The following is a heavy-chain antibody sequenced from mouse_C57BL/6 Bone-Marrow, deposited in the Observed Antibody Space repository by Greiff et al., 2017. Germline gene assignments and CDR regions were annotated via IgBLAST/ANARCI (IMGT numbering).Heavy chain of an antibody. J-gene: IGHJ4*01. V-gene: IGHV1-26*01. CDR2: INPNNGGT. CDR1: GYTFTDYY. CDR3: ARSMDGYYYAMDY. D-gene: IGHD2-3*01. Sequence: EVQLQQSGPELVKPGASVKISCKASGYTFTDYYMNWVKQSHGKSLEWIGDINPNNGGTSYNQKFKGRATLTVDKSSSTAYMEIRSLTSEDSAVYYCARSMDGYYYAMDYWGQGTSVTVSS.